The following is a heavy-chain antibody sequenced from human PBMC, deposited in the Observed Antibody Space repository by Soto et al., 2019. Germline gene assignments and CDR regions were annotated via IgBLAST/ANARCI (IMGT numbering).Heavy chain of an antibody. CDR3: ARDRYGYSYGSEDTPALDY. V-gene: IGHV3-30-3*01. D-gene: IGHD5-18*01. J-gene: IGHJ4*02. CDR1: GFTFSSYA. CDR2: ISYDGSNK. Sequence: PGGSLRLSCAASGFTFSSYAMHWVRQAPGKGLEWVAVISYDGSNKYYADSVKGRFTISRDNSKNTLYLQMNSLRAEDTAVYYCARDRYGYSYGSEDTPALDYWGQGTLVTV.